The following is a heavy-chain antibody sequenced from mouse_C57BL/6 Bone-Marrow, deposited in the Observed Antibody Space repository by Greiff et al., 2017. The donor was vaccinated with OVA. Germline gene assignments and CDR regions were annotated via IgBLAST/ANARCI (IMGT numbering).Heavy chain of an antibody. Sequence: SGAELVRPGASVTLSCKASGYTFTDYEMHWVKQTPVHGLEWIGAIDPETGGTAYNQKFKGKAILTADKSSSTAYMELRSLTSEDSAVYYCTRRRGSGFYYFDYWGQGTTLTVSS. J-gene: IGHJ2*01. D-gene: IGHD1-1*01. CDR1: GYTFTDYE. V-gene: IGHV1-15*01. CDR2: IDPETGGT. CDR3: TRRRGSGFYYFDY.